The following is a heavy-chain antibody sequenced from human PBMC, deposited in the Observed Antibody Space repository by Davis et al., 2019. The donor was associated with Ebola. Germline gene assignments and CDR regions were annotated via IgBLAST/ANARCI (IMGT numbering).Heavy chain of an antibody. CDR1: GGTFNSYA. CDR2: IIPILGIA. J-gene: IGHJ5*02. V-gene: IGHV1-69*04. D-gene: IGHD2-8*01. Sequence: AASVKVSCKASGGTFNSYAISWVRQAPGQGLEWMGRIIPILGIANYAQKFQGRVTITADKSTSTAYMELSSLRSEDTAVYYCAREYCTNGVCYPAHNWFDPWGQGTLVTVSS. CDR3: AREYCTNGVCYPAHNWFDP.